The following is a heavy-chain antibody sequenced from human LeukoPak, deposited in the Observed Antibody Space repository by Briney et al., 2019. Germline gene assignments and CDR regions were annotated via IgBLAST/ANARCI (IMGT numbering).Heavy chain of an antibody. CDR3: ATAYDSSGYYHWVPNY. Sequence: GGSLRLSCAASGFTFSSYSMNWVRQAPGKGLEWVSSIISSSSYIYYADSVKGRFTISRDNAKNSLYLQMNSLRAEDTAVYYCATAYDSSGYYHWVPNYWGQGTLVTVSS. V-gene: IGHV3-21*01. J-gene: IGHJ4*02. D-gene: IGHD3-22*01. CDR1: GFTFSSYS. CDR2: IISSSSYI.